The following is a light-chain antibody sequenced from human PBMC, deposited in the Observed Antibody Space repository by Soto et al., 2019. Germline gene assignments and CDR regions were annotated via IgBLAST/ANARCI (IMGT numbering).Light chain of an antibody. J-gene: IGKJ4*01. CDR1: QSVSSN. CDR3: QQYDNLPLT. Sequence: EIVLTQSPGTLSLSPGERATLSCRASQSVSSNLAWYQQKPGQAPRFLIYGASTRATGIPARFSGSGSGTEFTLTISSLQSEDFAVYYCQQYDNLPLTFGGGTKVDIK. CDR2: GAS. V-gene: IGKV3-15*01.